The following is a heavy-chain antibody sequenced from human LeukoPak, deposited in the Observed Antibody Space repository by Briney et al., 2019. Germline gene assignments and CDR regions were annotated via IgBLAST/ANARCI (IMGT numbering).Heavy chain of an antibody. CDR3: AKDSLRITMIVVVYYFDY. V-gene: IGHV3-48*01. J-gene: IGHJ4*02. D-gene: IGHD3-22*01. CDR1: GFTLSNYY. CDR2: ITTSSGTV. Sequence: GGSLRLSCASSGFTLSNYYMNWVRQAPGKGLEWVSCITTSSGTVSYADSVKGRFTISRDNSKNTLYLQMNSLRAEDTAVYYCAKDSLRITMIVVVYYFDYWGQGTLVTVSS.